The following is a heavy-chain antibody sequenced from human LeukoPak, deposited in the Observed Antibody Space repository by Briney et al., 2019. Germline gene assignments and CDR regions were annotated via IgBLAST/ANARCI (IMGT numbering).Heavy chain of an antibody. Sequence: PSETLSLTCTVSGGSISSSDYYWGWIPQPPGKGLEWIGSIYYSGNTFYNPSLKGRVTISVDTSKNQFSLKVSFVVVGDTAVYFCGSIVPGTVATFGGVSWGQGTLVTVS. CDR2: IYYSGNT. CDR3: GSIVPGTVATFGGVS. D-gene: IGHD5-12*01. CDR1: GGSISSSDYY. J-gene: IGHJ5*02. V-gene: IGHV4-39*01.